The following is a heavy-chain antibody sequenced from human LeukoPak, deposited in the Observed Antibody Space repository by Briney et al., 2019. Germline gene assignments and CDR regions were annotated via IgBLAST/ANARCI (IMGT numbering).Heavy chain of an antibody. CDR2: ISSSSSYI. CDR1: GFTFSSYS. V-gene: IGHV3-21*01. Sequence: GGSLRLSCAASGFTFSSYSMNWVRQAPGKGLEWVSSISSSSSYIYYADSVKGRFTISRDNAKNSLYLQMNSLRAEDAAVYYCARDSDYYGMDVWGQGTTVTVSS. CDR3: ARDSDYYGMDV. J-gene: IGHJ6*02.